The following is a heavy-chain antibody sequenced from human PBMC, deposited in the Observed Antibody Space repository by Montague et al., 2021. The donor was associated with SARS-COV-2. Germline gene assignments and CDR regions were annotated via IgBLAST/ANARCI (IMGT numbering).Heavy chain of an antibody. CDR3: ARGWAFDP. D-gene: IGHD6-19*01. V-gene: IGHV4-59*08. Sequence: SETLSLTCTVSGSSTSGPYWNWIRLSPRHRPEWIGYVYYNGDSKYNPSLQSRVTISIDTSENQFSLRLNSVTAADTAVYFCARGWAFDPWGQGRLVTVSS. CDR2: VYYNGDS. CDR1: GSSTSGPY. J-gene: IGHJ3*01.